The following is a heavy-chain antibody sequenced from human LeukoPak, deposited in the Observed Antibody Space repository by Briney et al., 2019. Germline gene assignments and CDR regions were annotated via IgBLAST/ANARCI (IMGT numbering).Heavy chain of an antibody. V-gene: IGHV1-2*06. D-gene: IGHD3-3*01. CDR3: ARDLGNNWSLDY. CDR1: RYTFTGYY. Sequence: ASVKVSCKASRYTFTGYYMHGVRQAPGQGLEWMGRINPKSGGTNYAQRFQGRVTMTRDTFISTAYMELSRLRSDDTAVYYCARDLGNNWSLDYWGQGTLVTVSS. J-gene: IGHJ4*02. CDR2: INPKSGGT.